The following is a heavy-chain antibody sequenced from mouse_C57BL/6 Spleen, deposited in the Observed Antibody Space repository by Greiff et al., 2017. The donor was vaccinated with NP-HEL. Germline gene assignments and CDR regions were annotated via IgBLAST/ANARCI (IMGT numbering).Heavy chain of an antibody. V-gene: IGHV5-4*03. CDR1: GFTFSSYA. CDR2: ISDGGSYT. J-gene: IGHJ2*01. CDR3: ARAYYGSSD. D-gene: IGHD1-1*01. Sequence: EVMLVESGGGLVKPGGSLKLSCAASGFTFSSYAMSWVRQTPEKRLEWVATISDGGSYTYYPDNVKGRFTISRDNAKNNLYLQMSHLKSEDTAMYYCARAYYGSSDWGQGTTLTVSS.